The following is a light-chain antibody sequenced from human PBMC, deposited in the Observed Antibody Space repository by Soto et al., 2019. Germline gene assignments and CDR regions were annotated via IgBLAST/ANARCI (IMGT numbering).Light chain of an antibody. J-gene: IGLJ1*01. V-gene: IGLV3-9*01. CDR3: QVWDSYTYV. CDR1: NIGSKN. CDR2: RDT. Sequence: SYELTQPLSVSVALGQTARITCGGGNIGSKNVHWYQQRPGQAPVLVIYRDTNRPSGIPERFSGSNSGNTATLTISRAQAGDEADYYCQVWDSYTYVLGNGTKVTVL.